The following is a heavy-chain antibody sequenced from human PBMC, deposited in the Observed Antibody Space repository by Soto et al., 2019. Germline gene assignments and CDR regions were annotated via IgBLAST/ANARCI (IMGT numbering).Heavy chain of an antibody. CDR1: GFTFSSYA. CDR2: ISYDGSNK. D-gene: IGHD2-2*01. J-gene: IGHJ6*02. CDR3: ARDRHLNPYCSSTSCYEGYYYYGMDV. V-gene: IGHV3-30-3*01. Sequence: GGSLRLSCAASGFTFSSYAMHWVRQAPGKGLEWVAVISYDGSNKYYADSVKGRFTISRDNSKNTLYLQMNSLRAEDTAVYYCARDRHLNPYCSSTSCYEGYYYYGMDVWGQGTTVTVSS.